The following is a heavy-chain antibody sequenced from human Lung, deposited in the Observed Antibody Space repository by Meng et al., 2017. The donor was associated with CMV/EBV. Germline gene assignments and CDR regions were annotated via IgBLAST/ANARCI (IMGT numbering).Heavy chain of an antibody. D-gene: IGHD3-10*01. Sequence: SCAASGFTFSSYGMHWVRQAPGKGLEWVAAIWYDGSNKYYADSVKGRFTISRDNSKNTLYLQMNSLRAEDTAVYYCAKWLGGGNHYGMDVWGQGTXVTVSS. CDR2: IWYDGSNK. CDR3: AKWLGGGNHYGMDV. J-gene: IGHJ6*02. V-gene: IGHV3-33*06. CDR1: GFTFSSYG.